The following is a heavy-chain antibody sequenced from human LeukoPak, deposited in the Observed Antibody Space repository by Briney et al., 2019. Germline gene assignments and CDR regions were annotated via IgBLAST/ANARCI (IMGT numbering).Heavy chain of an antibody. V-gene: IGHV4-59*01. CDR2: IYYSGST. J-gene: IGHJ4*02. CDR1: GDSISSYY. CDR3: ARSGLWFGELMGY. D-gene: IGHD3-10*01. Sequence: PSETLSLTCTVPGDSISSYYWSWIRQPPGKGLEWIGYIYYSGSTNYNPSLKGRVTISVDTSKNQFSLKLSSVTAADTAVYYCARSGLWFGELMGYWGQGTLVTVSS.